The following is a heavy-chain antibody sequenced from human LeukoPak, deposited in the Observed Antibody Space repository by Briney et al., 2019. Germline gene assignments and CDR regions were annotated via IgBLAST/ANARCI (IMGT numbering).Heavy chain of an antibody. CDR1: GGSFSGYY. D-gene: IGHD3-3*01. CDR2: INHSGST. J-gene: IGHJ4*02. Sequence: PSETLSLTCAVYGGSFSGYYWSWIRQPPGKGLEWIGEINHSGSTNYNPSLKSRVTISVDTSKNQFSLKLSSVTAADTAVYYCARILWSGYYSRPSYYFDYWGQGTLVTVSS. CDR3: ARILWSGYYSRPSYYFDY. V-gene: IGHV4-34*01.